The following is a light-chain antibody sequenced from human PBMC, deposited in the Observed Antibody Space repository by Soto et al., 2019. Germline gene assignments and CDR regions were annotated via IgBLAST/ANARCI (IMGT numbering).Light chain of an antibody. Sequence: VLTQSPGTLSLSPGERATLSCRASQRVDSTFLAWYQHKAGQAPRLLIYGASSRATGVPDRFNGGGSGTDFTLTISGLAPEDLAVSYCQHYGDSSYSFGQ. CDR2: GAS. CDR3: QHYGDSSYS. J-gene: IGKJ2*03. V-gene: IGKV3-20*01. CDR1: QRVDSTF.